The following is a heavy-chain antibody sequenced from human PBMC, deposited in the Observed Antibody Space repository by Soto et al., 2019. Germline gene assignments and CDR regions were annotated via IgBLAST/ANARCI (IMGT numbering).Heavy chain of an antibody. CDR2: IYSGGST. J-gene: IGHJ2*01. Sequence: EVQRLESGGGLVQPGGSLRLSCAASGFTVSSNYMSWVRQAPGKGLEWVSVIYSGGSTYYADSVKGRFTISRDNSKNTLYLQMNSLRAEDTAVYFCATGGATVRYFDLWGRRTLVTVSS. V-gene: IGHV3-66*01. D-gene: IGHD4-17*01. CDR3: ATGGATVRYFDL. CDR1: GFTVSSNY.